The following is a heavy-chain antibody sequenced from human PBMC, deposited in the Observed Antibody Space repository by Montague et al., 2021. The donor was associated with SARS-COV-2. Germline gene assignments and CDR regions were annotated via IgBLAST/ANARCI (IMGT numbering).Heavy chain of an antibody. CDR3: ARLRDGVVPSPILGVGPYYSYYYRDV. CDR1: GGSFSGYY. D-gene: IGHD3-10*01. CDR2: INHGGST. J-gene: IGHJ6*03. V-gene: IGHV4-34*01. Sequence: SETLSLTCAVHGGSFSGYYWNWIRQPPGKGLEWIGEINHGGSTNYNPSLKSRVTISADTSKNQFSLKLTSVATADTAVYYCARLRDGVVPSPILGVGPYYSYYYRDVWGRGTTVTVSS.